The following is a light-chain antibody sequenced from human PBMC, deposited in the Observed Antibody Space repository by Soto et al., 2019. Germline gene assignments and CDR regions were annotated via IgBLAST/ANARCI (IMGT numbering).Light chain of an antibody. CDR3: QQRSDWPPT. V-gene: IGKV3-11*01. CDR2: DAS. J-gene: IGKJ5*01. CDR1: LSVSVY. Sequence: PGERATLSCRASLSVSVYLDWYQQKPGQAPRLLIYDASKRATGIPARFSGSGSGTDFTLTISSLEPEDFAVYFCQQRSDWPPTFGQGTRLEI.